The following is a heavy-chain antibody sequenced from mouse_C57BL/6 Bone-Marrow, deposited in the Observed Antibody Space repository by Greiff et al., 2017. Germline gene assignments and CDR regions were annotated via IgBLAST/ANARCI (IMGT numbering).Heavy chain of an antibody. CDR1: GFTFSSYA. V-gene: IGHV5-9-1*02. J-gene: IGHJ4*01. Sequence: EVKVVESGAGLVKPGGSLKLSCAASGFTFSSYAMSWVRQTPEKRLEWVAYISSGGDYIYYADTVKGRFTISRDNARNTLYLQMSSLKSEDTAMYYCTRDKRVTGCYAMDYWGQGTSVTVSS. CDR3: TRDKRVTGCYAMDY. D-gene: IGHD4-1*01. CDR2: ISSGGDYI.